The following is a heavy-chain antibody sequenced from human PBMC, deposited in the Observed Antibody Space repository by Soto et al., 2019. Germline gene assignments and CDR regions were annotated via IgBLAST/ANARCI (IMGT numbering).Heavy chain of an antibody. CDR2: ISGSGGST. CDR3: AKDLAYSSGWYPYYYYGMDV. J-gene: IGHJ6*02. V-gene: IGHV3-23*01. D-gene: IGHD6-19*01. CDR1: GFAFSSYA. Sequence: GGSLRLSCAASGFAFSSYAMSWVRQAPGKGLEWVSAISGSGGSTYYADSVKGRFTISRDNSKNTLYLQMNSLRAEDTAVYYCAKDLAYSSGWYPYYYYGMDVWGQGTTGTVSS.